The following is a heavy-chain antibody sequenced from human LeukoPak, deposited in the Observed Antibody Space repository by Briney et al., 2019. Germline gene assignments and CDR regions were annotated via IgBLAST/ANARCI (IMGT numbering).Heavy chain of an antibody. J-gene: IGHJ6*03. D-gene: IGHD1-1*01. CDR3: ARLERNYLDYHMDV. CDR1: GGSISGQY. V-gene: IGHV4-4*09. Sequence: SGTLSLTCTVSGGSISGQYWSWIRQPPGKALEYIGYIYSTGSTNYDPSLKSRVSISVDTSKNQISLRLSAVTAADTAFYYCARLERNYLDYHMDVWGMGTAVTVSS. CDR2: IYSTGST.